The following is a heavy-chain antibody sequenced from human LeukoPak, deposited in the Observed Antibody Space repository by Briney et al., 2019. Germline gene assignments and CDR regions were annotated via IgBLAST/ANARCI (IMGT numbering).Heavy chain of an antibody. J-gene: IGHJ4*02. CDR1: GFTLSSSE. Sequence: GGSLRLSCAASGFTLSSSEMDWVRQAPGKGLEWVSYISSDNSVLYADSVKGRFTISRDNAKNSLYLQMNSLRAEDTAVYYCARVSPGAAALDYWGQGTLVTVSS. V-gene: IGHV3-48*03. CDR3: ARVSPGAAALDY. CDR2: ISSDNSV. D-gene: IGHD6-13*01.